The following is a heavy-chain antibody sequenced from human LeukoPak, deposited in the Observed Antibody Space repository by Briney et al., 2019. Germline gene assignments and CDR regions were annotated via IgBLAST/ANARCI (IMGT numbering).Heavy chain of an antibody. J-gene: IGHJ4*02. CDR2: IWYDGSNK. D-gene: IGHD5-18*01. V-gene: IGHV3-33*01. CDR3: ARVVSYGYFDN. CDR1: GFTLSSYR. Sequence: GGALRLSCAASGFTLSSYRMHWVPQAPAKGLGWVAVIWYDGSNKYYADSVKRLFPITRDNSKNRLYLQMNSLRPEDTAVYYCARVVSYGYFDNCGQGSLVTVSS.